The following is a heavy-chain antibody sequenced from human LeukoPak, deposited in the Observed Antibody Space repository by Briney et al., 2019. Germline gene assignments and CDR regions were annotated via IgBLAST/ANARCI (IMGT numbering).Heavy chain of an antibody. Sequence: SETLSLTCAVYGGSFSGYYWSWIRQPPGKGLEWIGEINHSGSTNYNPSLKSRVTISVDTSKNQFSLKLSSVTAADTAVYYCAGGKYYYDSSGYSGAFDIWGQGTMVTVSS. J-gene: IGHJ3*02. CDR1: GGSFSGYY. D-gene: IGHD3-22*01. CDR2: INHSGST. CDR3: AGGKYYYDSSGYSGAFDI. V-gene: IGHV4-34*01.